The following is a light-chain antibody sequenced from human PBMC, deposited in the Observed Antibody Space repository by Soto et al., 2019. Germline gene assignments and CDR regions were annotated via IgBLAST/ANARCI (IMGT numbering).Light chain of an antibody. CDR2: DAS. V-gene: IGKV1-33*01. Sequence: DIQMTQSPSSLSASVGDRVTITCRASQGITNCLSWYQQKPGKAPQLLIYDASNLETGVPSRFSGSGSGTDFTFTINSLQPEDFGTYYCQQHNTLPITFGPGTTVDI. J-gene: IGKJ3*01. CDR3: QQHNTLPIT. CDR1: QGITNC.